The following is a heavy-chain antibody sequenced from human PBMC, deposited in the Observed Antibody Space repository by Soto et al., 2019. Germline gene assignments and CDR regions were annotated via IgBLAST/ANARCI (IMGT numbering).Heavy chain of an antibody. CDR2: IVPIFGTA. V-gene: IGHV1-69*01. CDR1: GGTFSSYA. D-gene: IGHD6-19*01. CDR3: STTVTGYRPYYYSYYGMDV. Sequence: QVQLVQSGAEVKKPGSSVKVSCTASGGTFSSYAISWVRQAPGQGLEWMGGIVPIFGTANYAQKFQGRVQITADEATSTAYMELSSLRSEDTAVYYCSTTVTGYRPYYYSYYGMDVWGQGTTVTFSS. J-gene: IGHJ6*02.